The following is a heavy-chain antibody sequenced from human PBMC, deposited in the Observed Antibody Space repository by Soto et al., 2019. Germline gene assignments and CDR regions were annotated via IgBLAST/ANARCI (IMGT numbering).Heavy chain of an antibody. CDR2: VYYNENT. J-gene: IGHJ5*02. V-gene: IGHV4-39*01. CDR3: ARRERYYGSPGWFDP. Sequence: SETLSLTCSVSGGYISSFTYYWGWIRQPPGKGLEWIGTVYYNENTYYNPSLKSRVTIAVDTAKNQFSLNLRSVTAADTAMYFCARRERYYGSPGWFDPWGPGTLVTVSS. D-gene: IGHD3-10*01. CDR1: GGYISSFTYY.